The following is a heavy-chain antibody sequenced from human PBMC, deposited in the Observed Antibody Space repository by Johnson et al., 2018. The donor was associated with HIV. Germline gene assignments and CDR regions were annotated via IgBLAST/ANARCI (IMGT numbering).Heavy chain of an antibody. CDR3: ARDHLSSRGAFDI. V-gene: IGHV3-20*04. CDR1: RFTFSSYG. J-gene: IGHJ3*02. Sequence: MQLVESGGGVVQPGGSLRLSCAASRFTFSSYGMSWVRQAPGKGLAWVSGITWNGGSTGYADSVKGRFTISRDNAKNSLYLQMNSLRAEDTALYYCARDHLSSRGAFDIWGQGTMVTVSS. D-gene: IGHD6-13*01. CDR2: ITWNGGST.